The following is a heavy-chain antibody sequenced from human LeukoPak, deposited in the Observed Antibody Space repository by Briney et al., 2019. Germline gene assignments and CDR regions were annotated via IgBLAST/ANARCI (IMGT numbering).Heavy chain of an antibody. J-gene: IGHJ4*02. Sequence: SGTLSLTCAVSGGSISSSSYYWGWIRQPPGKGLEWIGSIYYSGSTYYNPSLKSRVTISVDTSKNQFSLKLSSVTAADTAVYYCANLLWFGELSNYYFDYWGQGTLVTVSS. CDR1: GGSISSSSYY. CDR3: ANLLWFGELSNYYFDY. CDR2: IYYSGST. V-gene: IGHV4-39*01. D-gene: IGHD3-10*01.